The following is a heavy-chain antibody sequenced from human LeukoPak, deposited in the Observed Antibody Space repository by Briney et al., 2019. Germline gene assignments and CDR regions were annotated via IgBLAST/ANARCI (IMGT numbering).Heavy chain of an antibody. Sequence: GGSLRLSCAASEFTFSSYTMSWVRQAPGKGLEWVSTISDSGGSTYYADSVKGRFTISRDNSKNTLYLQMNSLRAEDTAVYYCATETYYYDNSAYLFDYWGQGTLVTVSS. CDR1: EFTFSSYT. CDR2: ISDSGGST. J-gene: IGHJ4*02. V-gene: IGHV3-23*01. CDR3: ATETYYYDNSAYLFDY. D-gene: IGHD3-22*01.